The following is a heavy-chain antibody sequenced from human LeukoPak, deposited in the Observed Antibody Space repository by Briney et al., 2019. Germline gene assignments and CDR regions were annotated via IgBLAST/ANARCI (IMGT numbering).Heavy chain of an antibody. CDR1: GFTFSSYG. CDR2: ISYDGSNK. J-gene: IGHJ6*03. Sequence: GGSLRLSCAASGFTFSSYGMHWVRQAPGKGLEWVAVISYDGSNKYYADSVKGRFTISRDNSKNTLYLQMNSLRAEDTAVYYCAKSGAWTGCYYYYMDVWGKGTTVTVSS. V-gene: IGHV3-30*18. CDR3: AKSGAWTGCYYYYMDV. D-gene: IGHD6-25*01.